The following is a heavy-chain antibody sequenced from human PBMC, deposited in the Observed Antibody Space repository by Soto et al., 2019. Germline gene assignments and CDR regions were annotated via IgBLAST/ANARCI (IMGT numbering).Heavy chain of an antibody. CDR1: GGSISSYY. CDR3: ARERRYCGGDCYYFDY. CDR2: IYYSGST. J-gene: IGHJ4*02. V-gene: IGHV4-59*01. D-gene: IGHD2-21*02. Sequence: SETLSLTCTVSGGSISSYYWSWIRQPPGKGLEWIGYIYYSGSTNYNPSLKSRVTISVDTSKNQFSLKLSSVTAADTAVYYCARERRYCGGDCYYFDYWGQGTLVTVSS.